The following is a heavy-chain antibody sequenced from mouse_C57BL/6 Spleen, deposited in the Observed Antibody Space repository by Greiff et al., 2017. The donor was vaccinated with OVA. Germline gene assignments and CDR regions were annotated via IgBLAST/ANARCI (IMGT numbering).Heavy chain of an antibody. J-gene: IGHJ4*01. V-gene: IGHV1-69*01. Sequence: QVQLQQPGAELVMPGASVKLSCKASGYTFTSYWMHWVKQRPGQGLEWIGEIDPSDSYTNYNQKFEGKSTLTVDKSSSTAYMQLSSLTSEDSAVYYCARPRYSNYDTAMDYWGQGTSVTVSS. CDR2: IDPSDSYT. CDR1: GYTFTSYW. CDR3: ARPRYSNYDTAMDY. D-gene: IGHD2-5*01.